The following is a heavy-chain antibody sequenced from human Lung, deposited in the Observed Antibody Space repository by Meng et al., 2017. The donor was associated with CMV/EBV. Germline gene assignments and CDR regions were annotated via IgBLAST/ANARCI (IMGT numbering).Heavy chain of an antibody. V-gene: IGHV2-70D*14. J-gene: IGHJ4*02. CDR3: ARMGYGYNYFDY. CDR2: IDWDDDK. Sequence: GPTLVXPTQTLTLTCTFPGFSLSTSRMRVSWIRQTPGKALEWLARIDWDDDKFYSTSLKTRLTISKDTSKTQVVLTMTNMDPVDTATYYCARMGYGYNYFDYWGQGTLVTVSS. D-gene: IGHD5-24*01. CDR1: GFSLSTSRMR.